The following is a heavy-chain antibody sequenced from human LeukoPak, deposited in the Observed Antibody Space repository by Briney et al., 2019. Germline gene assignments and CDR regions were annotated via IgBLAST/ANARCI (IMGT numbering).Heavy chain of an antibody. J-gene: IGHJ3*02. D-gene: IGHD1-14*01. CDR1: GGSFSGYY. V-gene: IGHV4-34*01. Sequence: PSETLSLTCAVYGGSFSGYYWSWIRQPPGKGLEWIGEINHSGSTNYNPSLKSRVTISVDTSKNQFSLKLSSVTAADTAVYYCARHREPEAFDIWGQGTMVTVSS. CDR2: INHSGST. CDR3: ARHREPEAFDI.